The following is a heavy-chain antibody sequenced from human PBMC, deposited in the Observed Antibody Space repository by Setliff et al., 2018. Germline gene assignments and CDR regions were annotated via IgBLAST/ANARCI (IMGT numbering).Heavy chain of an antibody. CDR3: ARVDTALGRIDY. CDR1: GYSISSGYY. D-gene: IGHD5-18*01. V-gene: IGHV4-38-2*02. J-gene: IGHJ4*02. CDR2: IYYHSGST. Sequence: PSETLSLTCTVSGYSISSGYYWGWIRQSPGKGLEWIGSIYYHSGSTYYNPSLKSRVTISVDTSKNQFSLKLTSVTAADTAVYYCARVDTALGRIDYWGQGTLVT.